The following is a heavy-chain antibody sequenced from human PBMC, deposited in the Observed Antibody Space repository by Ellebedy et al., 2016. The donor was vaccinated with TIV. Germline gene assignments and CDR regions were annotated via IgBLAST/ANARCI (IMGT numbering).Heavy chain of an antibody. J-gene: IGHJ4*02. D-gene: IGHD5-24*01. CDR2: ITSAGYT. CDR3: ARATSGFDY. Sequence: GESLKISCAASGFTFGSYAMSWVRQPTGKGLEWVSGITSAGYTYYLGSVKGRFIISRDSAKNSLYLQMNSLRAEDTAVYYCARATSGFDYWGQGALATVSS. V-gene: IGHV3-13*01. CDR1: GFTFGSYA.